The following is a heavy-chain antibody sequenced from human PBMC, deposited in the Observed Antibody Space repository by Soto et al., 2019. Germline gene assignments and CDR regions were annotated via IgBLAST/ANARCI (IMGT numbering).Heavy chain of an antibody. D-gene: IGHD2-15*01. V-gene: IGHV5-51*01. CDR1: GDGLSIHW. CDR2: IYPGNSDT. J-gene: IGHJ3*02. Sequence: GVPLRTLCKVPGDGLSIHWVAWMRQMPGKGLEWVGIIYPGNSDTMYSPSFQGQVTISADTALSTTYLQWDTLKPSDTAMYFCASDSHCGGGNCPTGGFDRWGQGTMVTVSS. CDR3: ASDSHCGGGNCPTGGFDR.